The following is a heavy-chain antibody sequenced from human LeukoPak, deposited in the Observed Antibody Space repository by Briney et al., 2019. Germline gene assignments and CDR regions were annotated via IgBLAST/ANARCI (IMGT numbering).Heavy chain of an antibody. J-gene: IGHJ4*02. V-gene: IGHV3-7*01. CDR1: GFTLSRYG. D-gene: IGHD4-17*01. CDR2: IKQDGSEK. Sequence: GGSLRLSCAASGFTLSRYGMTWVRQAPGKGLEWVANIKQDGSEKYYVDSVKGRFTISRDNAKNSLYLQMNSLRAEDTAVYYCARIYGDYVLYYFDYWGQGTLVTVSS. CDR3: ARIYGDYVLYYFDY.